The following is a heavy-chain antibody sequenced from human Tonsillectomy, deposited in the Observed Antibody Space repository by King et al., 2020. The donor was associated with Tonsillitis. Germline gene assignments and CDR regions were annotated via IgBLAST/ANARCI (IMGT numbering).Heavy chain of an antibody. Sequence: QLQESGPGLVKPSETLSLTCTVSGGSISSSSYYWGWIRQPPGKGLEWIGSIYYSGSTYYNPSLKSRVTISVDTSKNQFSLKLSSVTAADTAVYYCARLFNWNRRRWAYYYYYGMDGWGQGTTVTVSS. V-gene: IGHV4-39*01. J-gene: IGHJ6*02. D-gene: IGHD1-1*01. CDR1: GGSISSSSYY. CDR3: ARLFNWNRRRWAYYYYYGMDG. CDR2: IYYSGST.